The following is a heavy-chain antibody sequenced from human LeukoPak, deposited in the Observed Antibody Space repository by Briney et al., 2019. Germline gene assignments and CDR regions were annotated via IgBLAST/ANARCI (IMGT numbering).Heavy chain of an antibody. D-gene: IGHD1-26*01. J-gene: IGHJ3*02. CDR3: ARGELLGHDAFDI. CDR2: INSDGRST. CDR1: GFTFSSHW. V-gene: IGHV3-74*01. Sequence: GGSLRLSCAASGFTFSSHWVHWVRQAPGKGLVWVSRINSDGRSTSYADSVKGRFTISRDNTKNTLYLQMNSLRAEDTAVYYCARGELLGHDAFDIWGQGTMVTVSS.